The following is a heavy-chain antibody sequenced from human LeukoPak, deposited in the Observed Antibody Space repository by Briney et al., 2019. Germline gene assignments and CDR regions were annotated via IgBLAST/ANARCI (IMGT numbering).Heavy chain of an antibody. CDR3: ARDRGQWLLNWFDP. Sequence: PSETLSLTCTVSGDFISRYYWSWTRHSPGRGLECIGYIYYSGSTNYNPSLKSRVTISVDTSKNQFSLKLSSVTAADTAVYYCARDRGQWLLNWFDPWGQGTLVTVSS. CDR2: IYYSGST. D-gene: IGHD6-19*01. CDR1: GDFISRYY. J-gene: IGHJ5*02. V-gene: IGHV4-59*13.